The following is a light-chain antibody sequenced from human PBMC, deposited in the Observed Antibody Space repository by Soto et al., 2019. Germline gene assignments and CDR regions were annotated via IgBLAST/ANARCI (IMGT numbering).Light chain of an antibody. V-gene: IGKV3-20*01. CDR3: QQYGSSPPT. Sequence: EIVLRQSPGTLSLSTGERATLSFRASQSVSNNYLAWYQQKPGQTPRLLIYGASSRATGIPDRFSGSGSGTDFTLTISRLEPEDFAVYYCQQYGSSPPTFGQGTKVDIK. CDR2: GAS. J-gene: IGKJ1*01. CDR1: QSVSNNY.